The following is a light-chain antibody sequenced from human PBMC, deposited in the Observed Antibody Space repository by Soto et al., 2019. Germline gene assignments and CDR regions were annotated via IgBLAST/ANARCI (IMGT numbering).Light chain of an antibody. J-gene: IGKJ4*01. Sequence: DVVMTQSPLSLPVTPGEPASISCRSSQSLLHSDGYNYLDWFLQRPGQSPQLLIYLGSNRASGVPDRFSGSGPGTHFTLKISRVEAEDVGVYDCMQALHTPLTFGGGTKVHIK. CDR2: LGS. CDR1: QSLLHSDGYNY. CDR3: MQALHTPLT. V-gene: IGKV2-28*01.